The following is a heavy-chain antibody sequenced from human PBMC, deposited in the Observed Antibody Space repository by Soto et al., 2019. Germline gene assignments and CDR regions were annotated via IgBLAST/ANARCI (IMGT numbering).Heavy chain of an antibody. J-gene: IGHJ6*02. CDR3: GRAHYDMLTDFCGMDV. CDR1: GCTFSSYA. V-gene: IGHV1-69*13. D-gene: IGHD3-9*01. Sequence: SSVKVSCKASGCTFSSYAISWVRQAPGQGLEWMGGIIPIFGTANYAQKFQGRVTITADASTSTAYMELSSLRSEDTAVYYCGRAHYDMLTDFCGMDVWGQGTRVTV. CDR2: IIPIFGTA.